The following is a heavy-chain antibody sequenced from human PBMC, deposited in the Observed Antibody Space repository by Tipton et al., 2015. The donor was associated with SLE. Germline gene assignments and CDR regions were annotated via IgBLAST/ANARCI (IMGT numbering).Heavy chain of an antibody. V-gene: IGHV3-48*03. CDR3: ARHSQYAFDV. D-gene: IGHD5-18*01. Sequence: SLRLSCAASGFTFSRYEINWVRQAPGKGLEWVSHISHSGRSIYYADSVKGRFTIARDNADNLVYLQMNSLRPEDTAVYYCARHSQYAFDVWGQGTVVTVSS. CDR1: GFTFSRYE. J-gene: IGHJ3*01. CDR2: ISHSGRSI.